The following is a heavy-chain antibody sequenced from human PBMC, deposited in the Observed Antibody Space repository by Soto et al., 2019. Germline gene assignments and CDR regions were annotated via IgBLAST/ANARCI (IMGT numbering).Heavy chain of an antibody. Sequence: KPPGKGLEWIGSIYYSGSTYYNPSLKSRVTISVDTSKNQFSLKLSSVTAADTAVYYCARPKPSGWYFYWGQRTLVTVSS. CDR2: IYYSGST. J-gene: IGHJ4*02. CDR3: ARPKPSGWYFY. V-gene: IGHV4-39*01. D-gene: IGHD6-19*01.